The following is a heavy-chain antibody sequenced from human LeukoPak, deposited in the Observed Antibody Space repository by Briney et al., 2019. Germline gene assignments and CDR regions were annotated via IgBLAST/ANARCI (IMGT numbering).Heavy chain of an antibody. D-gene: IGHD6-13*01. CDR1: GGTFSSYA. V-gene: IGHV1-69*05. Sequence: SVKVSCKASGGTFSSYAISWVRQAPGQGLEWMGGITPIFGTANYAQKFQGRVTITTDESTSTAYMELSSLRSEDTAVYYCARDDAVQQLDGYYYYYYMDVWGKGTTVTVSS. J-gene: IGHJ6*03. CDR3: ARDDAVQQLDGYYYYYYMDV. CDR2: ITPIFGTA.